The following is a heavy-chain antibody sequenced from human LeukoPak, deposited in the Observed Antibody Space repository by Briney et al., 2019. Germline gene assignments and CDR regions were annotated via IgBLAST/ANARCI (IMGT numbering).Heavy chain of an antibody. CDR2: ISSSGSTI. D-gene: IGHD3-22*01. Sequence: PGGSLRLSCAASGFTFSIYNMNRVRQTPGKGLEWVSYISSSGSTIYYADSVKGRFTISRDNAKNSLYLQMNSLRAEDTAVYYCARGHHYYDSSGYSFSNAFDIWGQGTMVTVSS. CDR1: GFTFSIYN. V-gene: IGHV3-48*04. CDR3: ARGHHYYDSSGYSFSNAFDI. J-gene: IGHJ3*02.